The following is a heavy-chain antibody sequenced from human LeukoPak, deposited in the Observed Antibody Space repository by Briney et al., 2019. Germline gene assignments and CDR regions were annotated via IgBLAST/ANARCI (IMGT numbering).Heavy chain of an antibody. CDR2: TYYRSKLYN. CDR3: ARLSTGTTHGFGAFDI. Sequence: SQTLSLTCAISGDSFSSNSAAWNWIRQSPSRGLEWLGRTYYRSKLYNDYAVSVKSLITINPDTSKNQFSLQLNSVTPEDTAVYYCARLSTGTTHGFGAFDIWGQGTMVTVSS. J-gene: IGHJ3*02. V-gene: IGHV6-1*01. D-gene: IGHD1-1*01. CDR1: GDSFSSNSAA.